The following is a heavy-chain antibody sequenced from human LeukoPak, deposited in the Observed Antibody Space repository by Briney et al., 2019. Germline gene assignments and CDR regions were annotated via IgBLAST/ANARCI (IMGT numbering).Heavy chain of an antibody. V-gene: IGHV4-30-4*01. CDR2: IYYSGST. CDR3: AGLTYYYGSGNDY. D-gene: IGHD3-10*01. J-gene: IGHJ4*02. Sequence: SETLSLTCTVSGGSISSGDYYWSWIRQPPGKGLEWIGYIYYSGSTYYNPSLKSRVTISVGTSKNQFSLKLSSVTAADTAVYYCAGLTYYYGSGNDYWGQGTLVTVSS. CDR1: GGSISSGDYY.